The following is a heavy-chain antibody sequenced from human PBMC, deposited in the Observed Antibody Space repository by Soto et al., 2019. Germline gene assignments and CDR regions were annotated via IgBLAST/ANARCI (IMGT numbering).Heavy chain of an antibody. Sequence: QVQLVQSGAEVKKPGSSVKVSRKASGGTFSSYAISWVRQAPGQGLEWMGGIIPIFGKANYAQKFQGRVTITADEATSTADRELSSLRCEDTAVYYGAGGGPSMGVHHAFDIWGQGTMVTVSS. CDR1: GGTFSSYA. V-gene: IGHV1-69*12. J-gene: IGHJ3*02. CDR3: AGGGPSMGVHHAFDI. D-gene: IGHD3-10*01. CDR2: IIPIFGKA.